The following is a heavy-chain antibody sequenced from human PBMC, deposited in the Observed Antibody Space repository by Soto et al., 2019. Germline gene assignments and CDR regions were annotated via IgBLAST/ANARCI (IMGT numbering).Heavy chain of an antibody. CDR1: GFTFSSYN. CDR2: FSSSSGTI. D-gene: IGHD3-22*01. V-gene: IGHV3-48*01. J-gene: IGHJ5*02. CDR3: AREGDSSGWYNWFDP. Sequence: EVQLVESGGGLVQPGGSLRLSCAASGFTFSSYNMNWVRQAPGKGLEWVSYFSSSSGTIYYADSVKGRFTISRDNAKNSRYLQMNSLRAEDTAVYYCAREGDSSGWYNWFDPWGQGTLVTVSS.